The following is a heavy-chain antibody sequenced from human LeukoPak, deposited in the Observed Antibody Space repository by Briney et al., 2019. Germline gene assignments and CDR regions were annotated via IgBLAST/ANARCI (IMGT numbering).Heavy chain of an antibody. Sequence: SETLSLTCTVSGGSISSYYWSWIRQPPGKGLGWIGYIYYSGSTNYNPSLKSRVTISVDTSKNQFSLKLSSVTAADTAVYYCARGTYYYGSGSYPIFDYWGQGTLVTVSS. V-gene: IGHV4-59*01. CDR1: GGSISSYY. D-gene: IGHD3-10*01. CDR3: ARGTYYYGSGSYPIFDY. CDR2: IYYSGST. J-gene: IGHJ4*02.